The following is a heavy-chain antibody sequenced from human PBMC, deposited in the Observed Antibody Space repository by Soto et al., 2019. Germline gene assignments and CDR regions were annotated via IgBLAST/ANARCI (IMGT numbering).Heavy chain of an antibody. J-gene: IGHJ5*02. CDR2: VQMSGTT. V-gene: IGHV4-4*07. CDR1: GASVRSYH. D-gene: IGHD1-1*01. Sequence: SETLSLTCAVSGASVRSYHWSWIRQAAGKGLEWIGRVQMSGTTNYNPSLKNRVTMSLDTSKNEVSPRMTPVTAAETAVYFCAKDRSTMRWFDPWGQGILVTVSS. CDR3: AKDRSTMRWFDP.